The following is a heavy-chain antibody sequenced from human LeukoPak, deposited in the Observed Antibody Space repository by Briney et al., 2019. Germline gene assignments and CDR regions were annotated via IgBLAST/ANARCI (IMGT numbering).Heavy chain of an antibody. D-gene: IGHD5-18*01. CDR2: IYYSGST. Sequence: SETLSLTCTVSGGSISSYYWSWIRQPPGKGLEWIGYIYYSGSTNYNPSLMSRVTISVDTSKNQFSLKLSSVTAADTAVYYCARGGYSYGNYYYYYMDIWGKGTTVTVSS. J-gene: IGHJ6*03. CDR3: ARGGYSYGNYYYYYMDI. V-gene: IGHV4-59*01. CDR1: GGSISSYY.